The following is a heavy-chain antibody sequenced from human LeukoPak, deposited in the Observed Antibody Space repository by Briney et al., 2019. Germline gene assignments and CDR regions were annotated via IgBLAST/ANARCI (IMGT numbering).Heavy chain of an antibody. CDR1: GDSISSSNSY. D-gene: IGHD3/OR15-3a*01. V-gene: IGHV4-39*01. CDR2: IYYSGNT. CDR3: ARQTGSGLFILP. J-gene: IGHJ4*02. Sequence: SETLSLTCTVSGDSISSSNSYWGWIRQPPGRGLEGIGSIYYSGNTYYNASLKSRVSISVDTSKNQFSLRLTSVTAADTAVYYCARQTGSGLFILPGGQGTLVTVSS.